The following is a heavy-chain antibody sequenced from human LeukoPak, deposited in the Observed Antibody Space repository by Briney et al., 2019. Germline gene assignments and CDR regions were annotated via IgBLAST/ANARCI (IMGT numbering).Heavy chain of an antibody. CDR1: GYTFTSYA. V-gene: IGHV1-3*01. J-gene: IGHJ3*02. Sequence: RWASVKVSCMASGYTFTSYAMHWVRQAPGQRLEWMGWINAGNGNTKYSQKFQGRVTITRDTSASTAYMELSSLRSEDTAVYYCAGYQLLLDAFDIWGQGTMVTVSS. CDR2: INAGNGNT. CDR3: AGYQLLLDAFDI. D-gene: IGHD2-2*01.